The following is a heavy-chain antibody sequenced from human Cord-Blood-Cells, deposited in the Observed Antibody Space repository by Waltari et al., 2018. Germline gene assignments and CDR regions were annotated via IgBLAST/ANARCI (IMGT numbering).Heavy chain of an antibody. Sequence: QLQLQESGAGLVKPSEPLSLTGPGSVHSIRRSSYYVRLIRQAPGKGPGWIGNIYYSGCTYYNPSLKSRVTISVDTSKNQFSLKLSSVTAADTAVYYCASHSSGWYYYFDYWGQGTLVTVSS. D-gene: IGHD6-19*01. CDR1: VHSIRRSSYY. CDR2: IYYSGCT. CDR3: ASHSSGWYYYFDY. V-gene: IGHV4-39*07. J-gene: IGHJ4*02.